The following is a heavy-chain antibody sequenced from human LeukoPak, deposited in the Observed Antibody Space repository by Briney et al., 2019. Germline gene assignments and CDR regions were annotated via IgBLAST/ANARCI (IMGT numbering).Heavy chain of an antibody. Sequence: GGSLILSCAASGFTVSNNYMSWVRQAPGKGLEWVSALYSGGSTYYADTVKGRFTISRNNSKNTLYLQMKCLRAEDTAVYYCASDSRQEYYDSSGYLCFAIDIWGQGTMVTVSS. J-gene: IGHJ3*02. CDR1: GFTVSNNY. V-gene: IGHV3-53*01. CDR2: LYSGGST. D-gene: IGHD3-22*01. CDR3: ASDSRQEYYDSSGYLCFAIDI.